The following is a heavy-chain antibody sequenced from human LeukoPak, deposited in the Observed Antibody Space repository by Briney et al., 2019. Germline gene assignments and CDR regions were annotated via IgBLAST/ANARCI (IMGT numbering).Heavy chain of an antibody. D-gene: IGHD3-22*01. CDR1: GFTFSSYW. V-gene: IGHV3-74*01. CDR3: ARAFYYDSSGYVNDY. J-gene: IGHJ4*02. CDR2: INSDGSGT. Sequence: GGSLRLSCAASGFTFSSYWVHWVRQAPGKGLVWVSRINSDGSGTTYADSVKGRFTISRDNAKNTLYLQMNSLRAEDTAVYYCARAFYYDSSGYVNDYWGQGTLVTVSS.